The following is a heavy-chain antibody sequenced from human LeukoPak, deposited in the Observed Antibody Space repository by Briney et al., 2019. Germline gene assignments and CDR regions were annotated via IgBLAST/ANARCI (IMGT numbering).Heavy chain of an antibody. Sequence: SETLSLTCTVSGDSIDSGGYYWSWIRQLPGKGLEWIGHIYYDGRTYQNPSLKSRFIISVDTSKNQFSLNVSSVTAADTAVYFCARVGTGARLNWFDPRGQGTLVTVSS. V-gene: IGHV4-31*03. D-gene: IGHD6-6*01. CDR3: ARVGTGARLNWFDP. J-gene: IGHJ5*02. CDR1: GDSIDSGGYY. CDR2: IYYDGRT.